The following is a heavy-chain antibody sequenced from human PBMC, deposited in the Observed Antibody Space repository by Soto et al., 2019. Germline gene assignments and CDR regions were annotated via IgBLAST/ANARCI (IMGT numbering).Heavy chain of an antibody. CDR2: TFYNENS. V-gene: IGHV4-39*01. CDR1: GGSVRSYIYY. CDR3: ARLISNWYFDI. J-gene: IGHJ2*01. Sequence: QLQLQESGPGLVRPSETLSLTCSVSGGSVRSYIYYWGWIRQPPGKGLEWIGNTFYNENSNYKSSLKGRVALFVDTAKNQFSLRLSSVTAADTGVYYCARLISNWYFDIWGRGTLVTVSS.